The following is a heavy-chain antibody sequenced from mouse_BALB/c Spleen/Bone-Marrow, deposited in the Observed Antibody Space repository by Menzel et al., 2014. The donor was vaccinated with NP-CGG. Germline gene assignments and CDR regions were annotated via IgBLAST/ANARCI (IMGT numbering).Heavy chain of an antibody. J-gene: IGHJ2*02. CDR2: IDPANGNT. V-gene: IGHV14-3*02. D-gene: IGHD1-1*01. CDR1: GFNIKDTY. CDR3: ANYYCGYYVVY. Sequence: EVQLQQSGAELVKPGASVKLSCTASGFNIKDTYMHWVKQRPEQGLEWIGRIDPANGNTKYDPKFQDKATITADTSSNTAFLQLSSLTSEDTAVYYCANYYCGYYVVYWGQGASLTVSS.